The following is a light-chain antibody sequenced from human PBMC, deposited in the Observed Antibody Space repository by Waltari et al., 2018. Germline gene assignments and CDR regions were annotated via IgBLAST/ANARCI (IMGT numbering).Light chain of an antibody. V-gene: IGKV1-5*01. CDR2: DAS. CDR1: QGISSW. Sequence: DIQMTQSPSTLSASVGDRVTIPCRASQGISSWLAWYQQKPGKAPKLLIYDASSLESGVPSRFSGSGSGTEFTLTISSLQPDDFATYYCQQYNSYSHFFGQGTKLEIK. J-gene: IGKJ2*01. CDR3: QQYNSYSHF.